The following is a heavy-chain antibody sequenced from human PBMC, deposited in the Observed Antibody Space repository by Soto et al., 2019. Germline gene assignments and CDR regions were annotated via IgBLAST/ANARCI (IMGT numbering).Heavy chain of an antibody. J-gene: IGHJ6*02. Sequence: GSLRLSCAASGFTFSSYAMSWVRQAPGKGLEWVSGISSSGGSTYYADSVKGRFTISRDNSENTLFLRMNRPRVEDTAVYYCMRPAPRGRHYFYFGMDVWGQGTTVTVSS. D-gene: IGHD3-10*01. CDR1: GFTFSSYA. V-gene: IGHV3-23*01. CDR2: ISSSGGST. CDR3: MRPAPRGRHYFYFGMDV.